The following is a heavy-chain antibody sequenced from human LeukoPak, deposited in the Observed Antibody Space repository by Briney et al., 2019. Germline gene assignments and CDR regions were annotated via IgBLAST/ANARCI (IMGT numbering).Heavy chain of an antibody. V-gene: IGHV1-69*13. D-gene: IGHD3-10*01. CDR2: IIPILGTA. Sequence: EASVKVSCKASGGTFSSYAISWVRQAPGQGLEWMGGIIPILGTANYAQKFQGRVTITADESTSTAYMELSSLRSEDTAVYYCARVAASGSYYNANFDYWGQGTLVTVSS. J-gene: IGHJ4*02. CDR1: GGTFSSYA. CDR3: ARVAASGSYYNANFDY.